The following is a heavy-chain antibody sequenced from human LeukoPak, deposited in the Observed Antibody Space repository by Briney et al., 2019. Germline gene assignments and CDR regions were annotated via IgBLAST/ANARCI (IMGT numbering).Heavy chain of an antibody. D-gene: IGHD3-22*01. Sequence: GGSLRLSCVASGFAFGSNYMSWVRQAPGKGLEWVSLIYSGGAIRYADSVKGRFTISRDSSKNTLFLQMNDLTVEDTARYYCAKSVTALDSNGYIGHYYYAMDVWAKGPRSPSP. CDR2: IYSGGAI. CDR3: AKSVTALDSNGYIGHYYYAMDV. V-gene: IGHV3-53*01. CDR1: GFAFGSNY. J-gene: IGHJ6*02.